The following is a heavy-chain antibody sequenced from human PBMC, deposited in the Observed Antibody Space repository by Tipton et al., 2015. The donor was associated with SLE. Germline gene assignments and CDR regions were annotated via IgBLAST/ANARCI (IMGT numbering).Heavy chain of an antibody. V-gene: IGHV4-59*08. Sequence: TLSLTCTVSGGSISSYYWSWIRQPPGKGLEWIGYIYYSGSTNYNPSLKSRVTISVDTSKNQFSLDLSSVTAADTAVYYYTRHYRFCSAGTCYFFDYWGQGSLVTVSS. J-gene: IGHJ4*02. CDR2: IYYSGST. CDR1: GGSISSYY. D-gene: IGHD2-15*01. CDR3: TRHYRFCSAGTCYFFDY.